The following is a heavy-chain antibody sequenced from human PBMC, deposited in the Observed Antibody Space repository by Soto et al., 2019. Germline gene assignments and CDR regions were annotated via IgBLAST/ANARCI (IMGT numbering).Heavy chain of an antibody. D-gene: IGHD3-10*01. J-gene: IGHJ6*02. CDR3: ARGARFGELLYSYYYYGMDV. CDR2: ISSSSSYI. Sequence: GGSLRLSCAASGFTFSSYSMNWVRQAPGKGLEWVSSISSSSSYIYYADSVKGRFTISRDNAKNSLYLQMNSLRAEDTAVYYCARGARFGELLYSYYYYGMDVWGQGTTVTVSS. CDR1: GFTFSSYS. V-gene: IGHV3-21*01.